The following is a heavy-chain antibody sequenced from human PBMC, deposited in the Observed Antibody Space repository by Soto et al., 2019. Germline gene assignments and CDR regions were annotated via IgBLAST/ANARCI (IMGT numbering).Heavy chain of an antibody. V-gene: IGHV4-39*01. J-gene: IGHJ3*01. Sequence: QLQLQESGPGLVKPSETLSLTCTVSGGSISSSTYYWGWIRQPPGKGLEWIGSIYYSGITYYNPSLKSRVTISVDTSKNQFSLKLSSVTAADAAVYSCTRGGARLDGFDFWGQGTMVTVSS. D-gene: IGHD6-6*01. CDR2: IYYSGIT. CDR1: GGSISSSTYY. CDR3: TRGGARLDGFDF.